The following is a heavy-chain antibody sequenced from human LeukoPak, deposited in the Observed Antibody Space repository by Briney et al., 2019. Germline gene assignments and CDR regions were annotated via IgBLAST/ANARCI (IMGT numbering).Heavy chain of an antibody. V-gene: IGHV4-31*03. CDR2: IYFSGTT. Sequence: PSQTLSLTCTVSGGSIISGGNYWSWIRQHPGKGLEWIAYIYFSGTTYYNPSLRSRLTISLDSSKSQFSLTLTSLTAADTALYYRARGRTAMDSFDYWGQGTLVTVSS. J-gene: IGHJ4*02. CDR3: ARGRTAMDSFDY. CDR1: GGSIISGGNY. D-gene: IGHD5-18*01.